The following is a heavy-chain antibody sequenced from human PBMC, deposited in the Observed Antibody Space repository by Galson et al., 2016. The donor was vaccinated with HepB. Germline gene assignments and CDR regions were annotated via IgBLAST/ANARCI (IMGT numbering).Heavy chain of an antibody. Sequence: SLRLSCAASGFTFSYYLMTWVRQAPGKGLEWVANIKQDGSERYYVDSVKGRFTISRDNAKNSLYLQMNSLRVEDTAVYYCAHAPNLYYFDNWGQGTLVTASS. D-gene: IGHD2-2*01. J-gene: IGHJ4*02. CDR2: IKQDGSER. CDR1: GFTFSYYL. V-gene: IGHV3-7*03. CDR3: AHAPNLYYFDN.